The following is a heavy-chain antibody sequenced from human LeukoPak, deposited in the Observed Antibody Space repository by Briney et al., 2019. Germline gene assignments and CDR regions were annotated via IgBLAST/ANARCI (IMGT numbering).Heavy chain of an antibody. Sequence: PSESLSLTCTVSGYSISSGYYWGWIRQPPGEGLGRVGGTYHSGSTYYNPCLNSRVTISVDTSKNQFSLKLSSLTAADTAVYYCARVVDSGCYYEHDCWGQGTLVTVSS. CDR1: GYSISSGYY. CDR3: ARVVDSGCYYEHDC. J-gene: IGHJ4*02. D-gene: IGHD1-26*01. CDR2: TYHSGST. V-gene: IGHV4-38-2*02.